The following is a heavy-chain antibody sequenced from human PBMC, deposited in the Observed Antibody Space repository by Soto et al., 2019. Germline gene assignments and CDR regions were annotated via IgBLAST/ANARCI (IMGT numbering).Heavy chain of an antibody. CDR2: MDPNSGNT. D-gene: IGHD3-16*02. V-gene: IGHV1-8*01. Sequence: ASVKVSCKASGYTFTSYDIHWVRQATGQGLEWMGWMDPNSGNTGYAQKFQGRVTMTRNTSISTAYMELSSLRSEDTAVYYCAREYYDYVWGSYRPYYYYGMDVWGQGTTVTVSS. CDR3: AREYYDYVWGSYRPYYYYGMDV. J-gene: IGHJ6*02. CDR1: GYTFTSYD.